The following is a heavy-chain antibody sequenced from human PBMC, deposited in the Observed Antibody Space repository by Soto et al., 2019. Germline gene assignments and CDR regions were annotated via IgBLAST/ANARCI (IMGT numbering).Heavy chain of an antibody. Sequence: ASVKVSCKACGYTFTSYSIQWVRQAPGQRLEWMGEFDAGNGNTKYSQKFQDRVTLTRDTSARTAYLDLTSLRFEDTAVYYFAREHDSRTAYSFVYWGQGTLVTVS. J-gene: IGHJ4*02. CDR2: FDAGNGNT. CDR1: GYTFTSYS. D-gene: IGHD2-21*01. V-gene: IGHV1-3*01. CDR3: AREHDSRTAYSFVY.